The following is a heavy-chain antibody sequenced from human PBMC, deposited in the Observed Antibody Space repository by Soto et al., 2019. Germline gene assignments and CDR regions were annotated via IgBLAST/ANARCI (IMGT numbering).Heavy chain of an antibody. Sequence: SETLSLTCAVYGGSFSGYYWSRIRQPPGKGLEWIREINHSGSTNYNPSLKNRVTISVDTSKNQFSLKLSSVTAADTAVHYCARGGGYCSSTSCRGYYYYYYYMDVWGKGTTVTVS. V-gene: IGHV4-34*01. CDR3: ARGGGYCSSTSCRGYYYYYYYMDV. CDR2: INHSGST. J-gene: IGHJ6*03. D-gene: IGHD2-2*01. CDR1: GGSFSGYY.